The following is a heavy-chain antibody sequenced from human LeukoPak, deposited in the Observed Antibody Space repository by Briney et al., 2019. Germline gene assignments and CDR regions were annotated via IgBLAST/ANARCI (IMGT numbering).Heavy chain of an antibody. Sequence: PSETLSLTCTVSGGSISSYYWSWIRQPPGKGLEWIGYIYYSGSTNYNPSLKSRVTISVDTSKNQFSLKLSSVTAADTAVYYCAGGPYGSGTPPFDYWGQGTLVTVSS. D-gene: IGHD3-10*01. V-gene: IGHV4-59*01. J-gene: IGHJ4*02. CDR2: IYYSGST. CDR3: AGGPYGSGTPPFDY. CDR1: GGSISSYY.